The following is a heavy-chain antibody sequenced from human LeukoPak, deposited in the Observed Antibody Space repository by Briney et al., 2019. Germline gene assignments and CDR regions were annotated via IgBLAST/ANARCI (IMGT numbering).Heavy chain of an antibody. J-gene: IGHJ4*02. V-gene: IGHV3-49*04. CDR2: IRRKAHGGTT. CDR3: TRVTYYYDNSGYFHFDS. Sequence: GGSLRLSCTTSGFAFGDYAMSWVRQAPGKGLEWVSFIRRKAHGGTTEYAASVKGRFSSSRDDSKSIAYLQMNSLKTEDTAVYFCTRVTYYYDNSGYFHFDSWGQGSLVTVSS. CDR1: GFAFGDYA. D-gene: IGHD3-22*01.